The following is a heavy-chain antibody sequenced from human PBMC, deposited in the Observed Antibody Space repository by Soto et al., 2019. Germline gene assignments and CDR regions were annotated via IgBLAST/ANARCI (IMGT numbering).Heavy chain of an antibody. V-gene: IGHV1-8*01. D-gene: IGHD6-19*01. Sequence: ASVKVSCKASGYTFTSYDINWVRQATGQGLEWMGWMNPNSGNTGYAQKFQGRVTMTRNTSISTAYMELSSLRSDDTAVYYCARVWIAVAGMADYWGQGTLVTVSS. CDR1: GYTFTSYD. J-gene: IGHJ4*02. CDR3: ARVWIAVAGMADY. CDR2: MNPNSGNT.